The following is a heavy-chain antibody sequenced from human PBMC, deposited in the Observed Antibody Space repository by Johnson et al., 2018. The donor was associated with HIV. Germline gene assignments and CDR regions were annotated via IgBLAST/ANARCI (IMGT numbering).Heavy chain of an antibody. CDR1: EFTVSNDY. Sequence: EVQLVESGGGLIQPGGSLRLSCAASEFTVSNDYMSWVRQAPGKGLEWVSLIFSGGNAYYADSVKGRFTISRDNSKNTVYLQMNSLRAEDTAVYYCAKYRQQLVRSAFEIWGQGTMVTVSS. V-gene: IGHV3-53*01. J-gene: IGHJ3*02. CDR2: IFSGGNA. CDR3: AKYRQQLVRSAFEI. D-gene: IGHD6-13*01.